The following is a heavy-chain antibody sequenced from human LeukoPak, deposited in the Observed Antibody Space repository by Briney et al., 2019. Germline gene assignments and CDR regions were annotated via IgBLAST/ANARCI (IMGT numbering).Heavy chain of an antibody. Sequence: SVTVSFKSSGGTFISYAISWVRQAPGQGLEWMGGIIPIFGTANYAQKFQGRVTITADKSTSTAYMELSSLRSEDTGVYYCARALILGWFDPWGQGTLVTVSS. D-gene: IGHD3-22*01. CDR3: ARALILGWFDP. CDR2: IIPIFGTA. V-gene: IGHV1-69*06. J-gene: IGHJ5*02. CDR1: GGTFISYA.